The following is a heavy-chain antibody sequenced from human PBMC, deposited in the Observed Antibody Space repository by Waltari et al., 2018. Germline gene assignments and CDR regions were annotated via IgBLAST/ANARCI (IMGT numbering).Heavy chain of an antibody. CDR1: GFRFSNYR. Sequence: EEKLLESGKGLIQPGDSMRLTCAASGFRFSNYRMNWVRQAPGKGLVWVARISNDESSLTYADSGKGRFTISRDNAKNTLFLQMKRLRAEDTAVYYCVRLAQRTYKSPVPGRHYYYGMDVWGQGTTVTVSS. CDR2: ISNDESSL. V-gene: IGHV3-74*03. CDR3: VRLAQRTYKSPVPGRHYYYGMDV. J-gene: IGHJ6*02. D-gene: IGHD3-10*01.